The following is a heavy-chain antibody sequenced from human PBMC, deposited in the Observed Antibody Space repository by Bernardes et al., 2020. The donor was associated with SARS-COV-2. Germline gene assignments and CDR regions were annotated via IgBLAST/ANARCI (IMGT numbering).Heavy chain of an antibody. V-gene: IGHV3-21*05. D-gene: IGHD2-21*02. CDR1: GFTFSSSS. CDR3: ARDSRLSCGGDCYSNAFDI. CDR2: IYSSSSFI. J-gene: IGHJ3*02. Sequence: GGSLRLSCAASGFTFSSSSMNWVRQAPGKGLEWVSYIYSSSSFIYYADSVKGRFTISRDNAKNSLYLQMNSLRAEDTAVYYCARDSRLSCGGDCYSNAFDIWGQGTMVTVSS.